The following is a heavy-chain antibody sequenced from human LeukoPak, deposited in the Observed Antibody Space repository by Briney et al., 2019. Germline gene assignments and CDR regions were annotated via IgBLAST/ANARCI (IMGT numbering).Heavy chain of an antibody. CDR2: IYYSGST. J-gene: IGHJ4*02. V-gene: IGHV4-39*07. Sequence: SETLSLTCTVSGGSISSSSYYWGWIRQPPGKGLEWIGSIYYSGSTYYNPSLKSRVTISVDTSKNQFSLKLSSVTAADTAVYYCATGVYMTTVTIDDYWGQGTLVTVSS. CDR3: ATGVYMTTVTIDDY. D-gene: IGHD4-17*01. CDR1: GGSISSSSYY.